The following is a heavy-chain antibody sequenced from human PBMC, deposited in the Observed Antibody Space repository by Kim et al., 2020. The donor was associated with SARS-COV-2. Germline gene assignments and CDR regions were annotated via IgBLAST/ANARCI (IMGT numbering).Heavy chain of an antibody. CDR2: ISWNSGSI. D-gene: IGHD6-13*01. CDR1: GFTFDDYA. CDR3: AKDRRAAVGLEAFDI. Sequence: GGSLRLSCAASGFTFDDYAMHWVRQAPGKGLEWVSGISWNSGSIGYADSVKGRFIISRDNAKNSLYMQMNSLRAEDTALYYCAKDRRAAVGLEAFDIWG. V-gene: IGHV3-9*01. J-gene: IGHJ3*02.